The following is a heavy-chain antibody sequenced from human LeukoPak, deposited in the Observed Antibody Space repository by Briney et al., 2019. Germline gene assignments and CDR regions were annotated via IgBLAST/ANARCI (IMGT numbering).Heavy chain of an antibody. V-gene: IGHV3-9*01. J-gene: IGHJ4*02. D-gene: IGHD3-10*01. CDR2: ISWNSGSI. CDR3: AKGYYYALFDY. CDR1: GFTFDDYA. Sequence: GGSLRLSCAASGFTFDDYAMHWVRQAPGKGLEWVSGISWNSGSIGYADSVKGRFTISRDNAKNSLYLQMNSLRAEDTALYYCAKGYYYALFDYWGQGTLVTVSS.